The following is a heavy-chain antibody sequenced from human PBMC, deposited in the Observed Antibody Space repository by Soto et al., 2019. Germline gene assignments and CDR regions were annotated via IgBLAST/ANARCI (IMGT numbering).Heavy chain of an antibody. Sequence: PSLTCTVSGGSITSYYWSWIRQPAGKGLEWIGRTYITGDSNYNPSLKSRVTMSLDRSKNQFSLKLSSATAADTAVYYCARDMRFFGGMDVWGRGTTVTVSS. D-gene: IGHD3-3*01. CDR1: GGSITSYY. CDR3: ARDMRFFGGMDV. V-gene: IGHV4-4*07. CDR2: TYITGDS. J-gene: IGHJ6*02.